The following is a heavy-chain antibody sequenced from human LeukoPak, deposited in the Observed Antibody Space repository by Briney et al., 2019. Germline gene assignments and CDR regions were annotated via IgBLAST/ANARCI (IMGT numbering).Heavy chain of an antibody. CDR1: GGSISSSSYY. J-gene: IGHJ4*02. Sequence: PSETLSLTCTVSGGSISSSSYYWGWIRQPPGKGLEWIGSIYYSGSTYYNPSLKSRVTISVDTSKNQFSLKLSSVTAADTAVYYCAGYDFWSGYYRFDYWGQGTLVTVSS. D-gene: IGHD3-3*01. V-gene: IGHV4-39*07. CDR2: IYYSGST. CDR3: AGYDFWSGYYRFDY.